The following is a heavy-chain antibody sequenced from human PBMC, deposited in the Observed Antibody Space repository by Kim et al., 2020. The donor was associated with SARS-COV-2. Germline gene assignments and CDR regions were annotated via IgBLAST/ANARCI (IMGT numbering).Heavy chain of an antibody. J-gene: IGHJ2*01. D-gene: IGHD3-10*01. Sequence: GGSLRLSCAASGFAFSDIIMSWVRQAPGKGLEWVATISGRGANTYYADSVRGRFTVSRDNSRNTLYLQMDRLTADDTAVYYCAKDPGGRLVDRGQQFYYGVKWGRGTLLTV. V-gene: IGHV3-23*01. CDR2: ISGRGANT. CDR1: GFAFSDII. CDR3: AKDPGGRLVDRGQQFYYGVK.